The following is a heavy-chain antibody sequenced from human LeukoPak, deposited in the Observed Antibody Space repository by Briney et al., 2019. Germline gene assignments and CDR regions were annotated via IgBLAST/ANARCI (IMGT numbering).Heavy chain of an antibody. CDR1: GFTVSSNY. D-gene: IGHD1-14*01. CDR3: ARDGWRGTEWFDP. J-gene: IGHJ5*02. V-gene: IGHV3-53*01. Sequence: GGSLRLSCAASGFTVSSNYMSWVRQAPGKGLEWVSVIYSGGSTYYADSVKGRFTISRDNSKNTLYLQMNSLRAEDTAVYYCARDGWRGTEWFDPWGQGTLVTVSS. CDR2: IYSGGST.